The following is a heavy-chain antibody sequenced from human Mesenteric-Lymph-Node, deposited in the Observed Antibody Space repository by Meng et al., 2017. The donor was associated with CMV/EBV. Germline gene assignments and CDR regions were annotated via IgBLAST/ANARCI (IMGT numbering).Heavy chain of an antibody. Sequence: GESLKISCTAPGLSAGFSHMNWVRQAPGKGLEWISVICSGGTTHYADPVKGRFVISTDNSMKNLYLQMNNLRAEDTAIYYCVVGHDSRKVAYWGQGTLVTVSS. J-gene: IGHJ4*02. V-gene: IGHV3-53*01. CDR2: ICSGGTT. CDR3: VVGHDSRKVAY. D-gene: IGHD2-15*01. CDR1: GLSAGFSH.